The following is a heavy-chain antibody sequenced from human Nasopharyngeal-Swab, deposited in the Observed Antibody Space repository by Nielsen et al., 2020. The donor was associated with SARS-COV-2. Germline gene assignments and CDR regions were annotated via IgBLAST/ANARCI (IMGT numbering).Heavy chain of an antibody. J-gene: IGHJ6*02. CDR3: ARYSYYYGMDV. CDR1: GFTLSSYT. CDR2: ISSSSTYI. Sequence: GESLKISCAASGFTLSSYTMNWVRQAPGKGLEWVSSISSSSTYIYYADSVKGRFTISRDNAKNSLYLQMNSLRAEDTAVYYCARYSYYYGMDVWGQGTTVTVSS. V-gene: IGHV3-21*01.